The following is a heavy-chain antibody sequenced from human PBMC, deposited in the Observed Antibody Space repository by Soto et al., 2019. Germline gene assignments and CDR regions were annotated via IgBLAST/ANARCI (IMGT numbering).Heavy chain of an antibody. CDR1: GFTFSNYA. V-gene: IGHV3-23*01. CDR3: AKVFSPEGGNYFDH. CDR2: ISNSFSDGNT. J-gene: IGHJ4*02. Sequence: GGSLRLPCAASGFTFSNYAMDWVRQAPGKGLEWVSAISNSFSDGNTHYADSVKGRFTISRDNDKNTVCLEMNSVRAEDTAVYYCAKVFSPEGGNYFDHWGQGTLVTVSS.